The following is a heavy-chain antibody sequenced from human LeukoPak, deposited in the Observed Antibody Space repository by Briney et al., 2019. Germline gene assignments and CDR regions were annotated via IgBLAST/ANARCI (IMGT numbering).Heavy chain of an antibody. D-gene: IGHD2/OR15-2a*01. CDR1: GGSISSGYW. J-gene: IGHJ4*02. V-gene: IGHV4-4*02. CDR2: IHHSGST. CDR3: ARNAYYSADY. Sequence: SETLSLTCDVSGGSISSGYWWSWVRQPPGRGLEWIGEIHHSGSTNYNPSLKSRVTISMDKSKNRFSVMLTPVTAADTAVYYCARNAYYSADYWGQGTLVTVSS.